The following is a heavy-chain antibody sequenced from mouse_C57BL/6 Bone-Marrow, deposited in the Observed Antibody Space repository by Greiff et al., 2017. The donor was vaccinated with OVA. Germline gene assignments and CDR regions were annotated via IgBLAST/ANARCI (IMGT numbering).Heavy chain of an antibody. V-gene: IGHV14-4*01. D-gene: IGHD1-1*01. Sequence: DVQLQESGAELVRPGASVKLSCTASGFNIKDDYMHWVKQRPEQGLEWIGWIDPENGDTEYASKFQGKATITADTSSNTAYLQLSSLTSEDTAVYYCTPITTVVATDWYFDVWGTGTTVTVSS. J-gene: IGHJ1*03. CDR2: IDPENGDT. CDR1: GFNIKDDY. CDR3: TPITTVVATDWYFDV.